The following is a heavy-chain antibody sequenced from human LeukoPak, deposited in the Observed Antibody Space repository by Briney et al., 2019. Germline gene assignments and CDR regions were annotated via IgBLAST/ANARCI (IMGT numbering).Heavy chain of an antibody. CDR3: ARQRYSSGWYRD. CDR2: IYYSGST. D-gene: IGHD6-19*01. Sequence: PSETLSLTCSVSGGSFSRYYWSWIRQPPGKGLEWIGYIYYSGSTNYNPSLKSRVTISVDTSKNQFSLKLSSVTAADTAVYYCARQRYSSGWYRDWGQGTLVTVSS. V-gene: IGHV4-59*08. J-gene: IGHJ4*02. CDR1: GGSFSRYY.